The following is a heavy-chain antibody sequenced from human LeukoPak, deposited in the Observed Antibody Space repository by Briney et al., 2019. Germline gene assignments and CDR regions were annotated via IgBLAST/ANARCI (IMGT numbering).Heavy chain of an antibody. V-gene: IGHV1-69*04. J-gene: IGHJ4*02. CDR2: IIPILGIA. CDR1: GGTFSSYA. CDR3: ARGKEVVVAATAFDY. D-gene: IGHD2-15*01. Sequence: EASVKAYCKASGGTFSSYAIRWVRQAPGQGLEWMGRIIPILGIANYAQKFQGRVTITADKSTSTAYMELSSLRSEDTAVYYCARGKEVVVAATAFDYWGQGTLVTVSS.